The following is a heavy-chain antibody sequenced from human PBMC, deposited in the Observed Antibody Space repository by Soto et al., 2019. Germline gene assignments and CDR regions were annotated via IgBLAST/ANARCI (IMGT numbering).Heavy chain of an antibody. J-gene: IGHJ6*02. Sequence: PGGSLRLSCAASGFTFSSYWMHWVRQAPGKGLVWVSRINSDGSSTSYADSVKGRFTISRDNAKNTPYLQMNSLRAEDTAVYYCARSTGWYYYGMDVWGQGTTVTVSS. V-gene: IGHV3-74*01. CDR3: ARSTGWYYYGMDV. CDR2: INSDGSST. CDR1: GFTFSSYW. D-gene: IGHD6-19*01.